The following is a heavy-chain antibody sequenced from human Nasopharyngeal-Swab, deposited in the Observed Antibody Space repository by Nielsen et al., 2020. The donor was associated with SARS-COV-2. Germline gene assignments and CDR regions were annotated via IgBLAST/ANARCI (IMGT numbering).Heavy chain of an antibody. J-gene: IGHJ6*02. D-gene: IGHD3-10*01. CDR1: SYTFTSYD. CDR3: ARVLSFGELYPYYYYGMDV. V-gene: IGHV1-8*01. Sequence: ASVKVSSKASSYTFTSYDINWLLQPTGRGLEWMGWMNPNSGNTSYAQKFQGRVTMTRNTSINTAYIELSSLRSEDTAVYYCARVLSFGELYPYYYYGMDVWGQGTTVNGAS. CDR2: MNPNSGNT.